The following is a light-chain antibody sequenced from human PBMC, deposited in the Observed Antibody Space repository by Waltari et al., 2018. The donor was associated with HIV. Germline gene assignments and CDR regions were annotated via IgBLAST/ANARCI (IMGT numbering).Light chain of an antibody. CDR3: QHSDSSLWT. CDR2: GAS. Sequence: ELVLTQPPGTLSLSPGARATLSCRASRRFDSTDLAWYQQKPAQAPRLLIYGASNRATGIPDRFSGSGSGTDFVLTISRLEPEDFAVYYCQHSDSSLWTFGPGTKVEF. CDR1: RRFDSTD. V-gene: IGKV3-20*01. J-gene: IGKJ1*01.